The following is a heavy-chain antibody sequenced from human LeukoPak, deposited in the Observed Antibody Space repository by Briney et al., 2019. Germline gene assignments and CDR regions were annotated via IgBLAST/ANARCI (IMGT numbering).Heavy chain of an antibody. J-gene: IGHJ4*02. V-gene: IGHV1-58*01. Sequence: TSVKVSCKASGFTFTSSAVQWVRQARGQRLEWIGWIVVGSGNTNYAQKFQERVTITRDMSASTAYMELSSLRSVDTAVYYCAGTTTVTTFDYWGQGTLVTVSS. CDR2: IVVGSGNT. D-gene: IGHD4-17*01. CDR1: GFTFTSSA. CDR3: AGTTTVTTFDY.